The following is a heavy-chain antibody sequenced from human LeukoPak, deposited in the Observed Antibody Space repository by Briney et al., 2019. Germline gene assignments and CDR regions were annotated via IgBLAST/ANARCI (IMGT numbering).Heavy chain of an antibody. J-gene: IGHJ4*02. V-gene: IGHV7-4-1*02. CDR3: ARDLAVADKIPPSIDY. Sequence: ASVKVSCKASGYTFTSYAMNWVRQAPGQGLEWMGWINTDTGNPTYAQGFTGRFVFSLDTSVSTAYLQISSLKAEDTAVYYCARDLAVADKIPPSIDYWGQGTLVTVSS. CDR2: INTDTGNP. CDR1: GYTFTSYA. D-gene: IGHD6-19*01.